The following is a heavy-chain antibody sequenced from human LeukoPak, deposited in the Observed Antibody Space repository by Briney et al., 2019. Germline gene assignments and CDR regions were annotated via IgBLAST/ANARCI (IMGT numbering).Heavy chain of an antibody. CDR2: IYHSGST. J-gene: IGHJ5*02. D-gene: IGHD2-15*01. CDR3: ARVVVVAAPRWFDP. Sequence: SETLSLTCTVSGGSISSGGYYWSWIRQPPGKGLEWIGYIYHSGSTYYNPSLKSRVTISVDRSKNQFSLKLSSVTAADTAVYYCARVVVVAAPRWFDPWGQGTLVTVSS. CDR1: GGSISSGGYY. V-gene: IGHV4-30-2*01.